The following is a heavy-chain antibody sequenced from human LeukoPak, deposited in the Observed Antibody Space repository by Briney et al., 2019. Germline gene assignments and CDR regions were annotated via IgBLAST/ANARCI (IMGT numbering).Heavy chain of an antibody. J-gene: IGHJ6*03. D-gene: IGHD3-10*01. Sequence: PAGSVTLTCAASGFTINSHAMSWLRQAPGQELEGFSDINSSSASTYYADSVKGRFTRSRDNSKNTLYLQMISLRAEDTAVYYCAKDSDKLGGYYYYYMDVWGKGTTVTVSS. CDR2: INSSSAST. V-gene: IGHV3-23*01. CDR1: GFTINSHA. CDR3: AKDSDKLGGYYYYYMDV.